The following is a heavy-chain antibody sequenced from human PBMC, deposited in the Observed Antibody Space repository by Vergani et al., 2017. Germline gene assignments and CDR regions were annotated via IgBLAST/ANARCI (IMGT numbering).Heavy chain of an antibody. CDR1: GYSISSGYY. CDR3: ARAAVGPAAIVYFDY. CDR2: IYHSGST. J-gene: IGHJ4*02. D-gene: IGHD2-2*01. Sequence: QVQLQESGPGLVKPSETLSLTCAVSGYSISSGYYWGWIRQPPGKGLEWIGSIYHSGSTYYNPSLKSRVTISVDTSKNQFSLKLSSVTAADTAVYYCARAAVGPAAIVYFDYWGQGTLVTVSS. V-gene: IGHV4-38-2*01.